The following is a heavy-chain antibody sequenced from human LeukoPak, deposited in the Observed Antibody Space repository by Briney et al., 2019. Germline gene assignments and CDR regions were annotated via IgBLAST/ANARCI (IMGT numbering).Heavy chain of an antibody. V-gene: IGHV4-59*01. Sequence: SETLSLTCTVSGGSISSYYWSWIRQPPGKGLEWIGYIYYSGSTNYNPSLKSRVTISVDTSKNQFSLKLSSVTAADTAVYYCARQAYSSSLWAFDIWGQGTVVTVSS. CDR1: GGSISSYY. CDR2: IYYSGST. D-gene: IGHD6-13*01. CDR3: ARQAYSSSLWAFDI. J-gene: IGHJ3*02.